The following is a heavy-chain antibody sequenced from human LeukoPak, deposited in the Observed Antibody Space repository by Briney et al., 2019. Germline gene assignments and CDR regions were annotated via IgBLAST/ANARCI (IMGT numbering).Heavy chain of an antibody. Sequence: SQTLSLTCTVSGGSISSGDYYWSWIRQPPGKGLEWIGYIYYSGSTNYNPSLKSRVTISVDTSKNQFSLKLSSVTAADTAVYYCARTDYDYVWGSYRYAFDIWGQGTMVTVSS. V-gene: IGHV4-30-4*08. CDR3: ARTDYDYVWGSYRYAFDI. CDR2: IYYSGST. D-gene: IGHD3-16*02. CDR1: GGSISSGDYY. J-gene: IGHJ3*02.